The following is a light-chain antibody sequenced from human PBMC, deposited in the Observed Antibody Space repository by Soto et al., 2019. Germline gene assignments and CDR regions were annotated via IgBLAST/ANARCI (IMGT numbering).Light chain of an antibody. CDR2: EVS. CDR1: SSDVGGYNL. CDR3: CSYVGSSKV. V-gene: IGLV2-23*02. Sequence: QSVLTQPASVSGSPGQSITISCIGTSSDVGGYNLVSWYQHHPGKVPKLMIYEVSKRPSGVSNRFSGSKSGNTASLTISGLQSDDEADYHCCSYVGSSKVFGGGTKLTVL. J-gene: IGLJ3*02.